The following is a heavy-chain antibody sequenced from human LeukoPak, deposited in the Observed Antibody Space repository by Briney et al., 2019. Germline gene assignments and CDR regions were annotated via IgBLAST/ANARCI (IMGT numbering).Heavy chain of an antibody. CDR1: GGSISSSSYY. J-gene: IGHJ5*02. D-gene: IGHD3-9*01. V-gene: IGHV4-39*01. Sequence: SETLSLTCTVSGGSISSSSYYWGWIRQPPGKGLEWIGSIYYSGSTYYNPSLKSRVTISVDTSKNQFSLKLSSVTAADTAVYYCARAGVDILTGNSDNWFDPWGQGTLVTVSS. CDR2: IYYSGST. CDR3: ARAGVDILTGNSDNWFDP.